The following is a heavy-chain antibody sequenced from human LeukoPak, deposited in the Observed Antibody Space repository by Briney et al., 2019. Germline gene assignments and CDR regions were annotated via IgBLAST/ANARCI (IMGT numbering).Heavy chain of an antibody. J-gene: IGHJ6*02. V-gene: IGHV4-59*01. CDR3: ARDPGQWLAQYYYYYGMDV. CDR2: IYYSGST. Sequence: SETLSLTCTVSGGSISSYYWSWIRQPPGKGLEWIGYIYYSGSTNYNPSLKSRVTISVDTSKNQFSLKLSSVTAADTAVYYCARDPGQWLAQYYYYYGMDVWGQGTTVTVSS. CDR1: GGSISSYY. D-gene: IGHD6-19*01.